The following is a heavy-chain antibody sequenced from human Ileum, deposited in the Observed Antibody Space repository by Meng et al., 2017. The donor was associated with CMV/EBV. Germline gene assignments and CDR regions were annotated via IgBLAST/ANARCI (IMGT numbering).Heavy chain of an antibody. V-gene: IGHV3-74*03. CDR2: INGPGTST. Sequence: GGSLRLSCAASGFTFTNYWMHWVRQAPGKGLVWVSVINGPGTSTAYADSVKGRFTVSKDNAKNTVILEMNSLIPEDTAVYYCVRDRSYWNYDDYWGQGTRVTVSS. D-gene: IGHD1-1*01. J-gene: IGHJ4*02. CDR3: VRDRSYWNYDDY. CDR1: GFTFTNYW.